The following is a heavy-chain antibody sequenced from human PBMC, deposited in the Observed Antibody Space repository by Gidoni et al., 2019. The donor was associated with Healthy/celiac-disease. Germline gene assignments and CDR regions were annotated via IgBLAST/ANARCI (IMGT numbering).Heavy chain of an antibody. CDR2: ISSSSSYI. CDR1: GFTFSSYS. CDR3: ARDLGGFGEFPKGAYYYYGMDV. Sequence: EVQLVESGGGLVKPGGSLRLSCAASGFTFSSYSMNWVRQAQGKGLEWVSPISSSSSYIYYADSVKGRLTIARDNAKNSLYLQMNSLRAEDTAVYYCARDLGGFGEFPKGAYYYYGMDVWGQGTTVTVSS. D-gene: IGHD3-10*01. V-gene: IGHV3-21*01. J-gene: IGHJ6*02.